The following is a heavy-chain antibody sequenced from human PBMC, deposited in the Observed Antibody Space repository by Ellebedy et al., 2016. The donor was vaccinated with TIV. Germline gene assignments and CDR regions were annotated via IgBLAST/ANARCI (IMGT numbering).Heavy chain of an antibody. J-gene: IGHJ4*02. CDR1: GFTFSDHA. Sequence: PGGSLRLSCAASGFTFSDHAMQWVRQAPGKGLEYVSSIEGDGVATYYAKSVKARFTISRDNSKNTLYLQMGSLRPEDMAVYYCARGRWGSRGLDYWGQGTLVTVSS. V-gene: IGHV3-64*01. CDR3: ARGRWGSRGLDY. D-gene: IGHD3-16*01. CDR2: IEGDGVAT.